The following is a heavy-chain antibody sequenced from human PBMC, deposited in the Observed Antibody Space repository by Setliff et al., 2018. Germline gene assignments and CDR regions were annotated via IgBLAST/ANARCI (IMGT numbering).Heavy chain of an antibody. J-gene: IGHJ5*02. D-gene: IGHD2-2*01. CDR1: GGTLSSYA. CDR3: ARYRVVPAALNWFDP. V-gene: IGHV1-69*06. Sequence: SVKVSCKASGGTLSSYAISWVRQAPGQGLEWMGRIIPIFGTANYAQKFQGRVTITADKSTSTAYMELSSLRSEDTAVYYCARYRVVPAALNWFDPWGQGTLVTVSS. CDR2: IIPIFGTA.